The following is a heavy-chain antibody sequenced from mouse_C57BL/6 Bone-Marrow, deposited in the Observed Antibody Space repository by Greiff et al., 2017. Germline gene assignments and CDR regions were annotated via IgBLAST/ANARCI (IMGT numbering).Heavy chain of an antibody. D-gene: IGHD1-1*01. V-gene: IGHV2-2*01. Sequence: VQLQQSGPGLVQPSQSLSITCTVSGFSLTSYGVHWVRQSPGKGLEWLGVIWSGGSTDYNAAFISRLSISKDNSKSQVFFKMNSLQADDTAIYYCARNHYGSSMFADWGQGTLVTVSA. J-gene: IGHJ3*01. CDR2: IWSGGST. CDR3: ARNHYGSSMFAD. CDR1: GFSLTSYG.